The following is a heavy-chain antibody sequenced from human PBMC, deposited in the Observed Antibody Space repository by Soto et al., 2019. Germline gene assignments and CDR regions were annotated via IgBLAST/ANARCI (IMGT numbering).Heavy chain of an antibody. V-gene: IGHV4-39*01. CDR1: GGSISSSSYY. CDR3: ARDSSRLNWFDP. D-gene: IGHD6-13*01. Sequence: PSETQSLTCTVSGGSISSSSYYWGWIRQPPGKGLEWIGSIYYSGSTYYNPSLKSRVTISVDTSKNQFSLKLSSVTAADTAVYYCARDSSRLNWFDPWGQGTLVTVSS. CDR2: IYYSGST. J-gene: IGHJ5*02.